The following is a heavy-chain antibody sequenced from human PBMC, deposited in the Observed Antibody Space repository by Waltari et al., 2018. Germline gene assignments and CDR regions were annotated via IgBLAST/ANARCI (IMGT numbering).Heavy chain of an antibody. CDR2: IYTSGST. Sequence: QVQLQESGPGLVKPSQTLSLTCTVSGGSISSGSYYWSWIRQPAGKGLEWIGYIYTSGSTNYNPSLKSRVTISVDTSKNQFSLKMSSVTAADTAVYYCARANDFWSGLGAFDIWDQGTMVTVSS. CDR3: ARANDFWSGLGAFDI. V-gene: IGHV4-61*09. J-gene: IGHJ3*02. D-gene: IGHD3-3*01. CDR1: GGSISSGSYY.